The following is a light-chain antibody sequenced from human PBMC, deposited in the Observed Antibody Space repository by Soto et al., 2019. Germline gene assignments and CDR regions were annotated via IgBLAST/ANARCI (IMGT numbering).Light chain of an antibody. CDR3: CSYAGSYTHV. CDR1: NSDVGGYNY. J-gene: IGLJ1*01. CDR2: DVS. Sequence: QSALTQPRSVSGSPGQSVTISCTGTNSDVGGYNYVSWYQQHPGKVPKLMIYDVSKRPSGVPDRFSGSKSGNTASLTISGLQAEDEADYYCCSYAGSYTHVFGTGTKVTVL. V-gene: IGLV2-11*01.